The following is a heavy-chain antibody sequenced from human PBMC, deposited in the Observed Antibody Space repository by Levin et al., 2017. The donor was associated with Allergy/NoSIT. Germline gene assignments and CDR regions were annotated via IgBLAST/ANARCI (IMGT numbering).Heavy chain of an antibody. CDR1: GESFSGYS. J-gene: IGHJ6*02. V-gene: IGHV4-34*01. Sequence: SSETLSLTCAVFGESFSGYSWTWIRQPPGEGLEWIGEASGTGGANYNPSLNGRITTSLDASKNQFSLQLTSVTAADTALYYCARARFDSWAHLYYGLDVWGQGTTVTVSS. CDR2: ASGTGGA. CDR3: ARARFDSWAHLYYGLDV. D-gene: IGHD3-3*01.